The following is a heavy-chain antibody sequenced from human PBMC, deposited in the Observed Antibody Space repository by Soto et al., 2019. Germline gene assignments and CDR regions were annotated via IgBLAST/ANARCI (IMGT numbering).Heavy chain of an antibody. CDR1: GVNFNTAW. CDR3: STDHWQ. Sequence: EVQLVESGGGLVKPGGSLRLSCAASGVNFNTAWLSWVRQAPGKGLEWVGRIKTKADGETADYGAPVKGRFTISRDDSKNALDLQMNNLKIDDKALYVCSTDHWQWGQGALVTVSS. J-gene: IGHJ4*02. CDR2: IKTKADGETA. V-gene: IGHV3-15*01. D-gene: IGHD1-1*01.